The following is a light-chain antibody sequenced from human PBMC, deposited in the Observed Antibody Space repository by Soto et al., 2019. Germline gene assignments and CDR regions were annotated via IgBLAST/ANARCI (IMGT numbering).Light chain of an antibody. CDR1: QSIRGY. CDR3: QQSYSMPWR. V-gene: IGKV1-39*01. CDR2: AAS. J-gene: IGKJ1*01. Sequence: DIQKNQSSSSLSATLGDRGSITCRASQSIRGYLNWSQKKSGQAPKLLMYAASTLQSGVPSRFSGSGSGTDFTLTISSLQPEDSATYFCQQSYSMPWRLRQGAKVDTK.